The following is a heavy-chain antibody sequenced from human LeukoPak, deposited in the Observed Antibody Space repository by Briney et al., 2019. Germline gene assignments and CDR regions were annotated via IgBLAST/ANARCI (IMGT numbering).Heavy chain of an antibody. J-gene: IGHJ4*02. V-gene: IGHV3-21*01. Sequence: GGSLRLSCAASGFTFSSYSMNWVRQAPGEGLEWVSSISSSSSYIYYADSVKGRFTISRDNAKNSLYLQMNSLRAEDTAVYYCARGLRGSTGYWGQGTLVTVSS. CDR1: GFTFSSYS. CDR2: ISSSSSYI. D-gene: IGHD1-14*01. CDR3: ARGLRGSTGY.